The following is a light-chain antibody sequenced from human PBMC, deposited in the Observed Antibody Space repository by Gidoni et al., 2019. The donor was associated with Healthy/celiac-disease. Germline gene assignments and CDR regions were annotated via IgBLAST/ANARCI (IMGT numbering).Light chain of an antibody. CDR2: AAS. V-gene: IGKV1-8*01. CDR3: QQYYSYPWT. J-gene: IGKJ1*01. CDR1: QGISSY. Sequence: AIRMTQSPSSFSASTGDRVTITCRASQGISSYLAWYHQKPGKAPKHLIYAASTLQSGVPSRFSGSGSGTDFTLTISCLQSEDFATYYCQQYYSYPWTFGQGTKVEIK.